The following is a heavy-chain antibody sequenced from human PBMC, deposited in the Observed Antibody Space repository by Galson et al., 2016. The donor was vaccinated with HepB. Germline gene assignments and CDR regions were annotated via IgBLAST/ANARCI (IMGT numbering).Heavy chain of an antibody. D-gene: IGHD5-12*01. CDR1: GFTFNNYG. J-gene: IGHJ1*01. CDR2: LSGGDGGTT. CDR3: ATKTGLSAYGGDFQH. Sequence: SLRLSCAASGFTFNNYGMTWVRQAPGKGLEWVSVLSGGDGGTTFYADSVKGRVTISRDNSKNTLYLQMNSLRVEDTAVYYCATKTGLSAYGGDFQHWGQGTLVTVSS. V-gene: IGHV3-23*01.